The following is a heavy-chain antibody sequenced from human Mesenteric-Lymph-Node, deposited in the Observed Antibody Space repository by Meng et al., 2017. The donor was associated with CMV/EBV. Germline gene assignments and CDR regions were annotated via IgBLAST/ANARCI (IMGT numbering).Heavy chain of an antibody. V-gene: IGHV3-21*01. J-gene: IGHJ6*02. Sequence: GGSLRLSCAASGFTFSSYSMNWVRQAPGKGLEWVSSISSSSSYIYYADSVKGRFTISRDNAKNSLYLQMNSLRAGDTAVYYCVRPWFTSSSGDYYYYYGMDVWGQGTTVTVSS. CDR2: ISSSSSYI. D-gene: IGHD6-6*01. CDR1: GFTFSSYS. CDR3: VRPWFTSSSGDYYYYYGMDV.